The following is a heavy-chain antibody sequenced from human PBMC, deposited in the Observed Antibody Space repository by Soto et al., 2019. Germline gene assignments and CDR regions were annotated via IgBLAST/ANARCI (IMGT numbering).Heavy chain of an antibody. D-gene: IGHD2-21*01. V-gene: IGHV5-51*01. J-gene: IGHJ5*02. CDR2: IHLDDSAA. CDR1: GNTFTNYW. CDR3: ALAPGRYCGSVTCRGWCDP. Sequence: GESLKISCKGSGNTFTNYWFGWERQMPGKGVEWMGIIHLDDSAARYSPSFQGQVTISADKSIGTAYRQWSSLKASDTAMYYCALAPGRYCGSVTCRGWCDPWGQGTLVTVSS.